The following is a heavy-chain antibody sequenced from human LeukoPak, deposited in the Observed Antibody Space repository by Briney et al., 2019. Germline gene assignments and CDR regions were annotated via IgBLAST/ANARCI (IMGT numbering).Heavy chain of an antibody. CDR3: ARFSEYSHSSVHYLDY. CDR1: GGSFSGYY. CDR2: INHSGST. Sequence: PSETLSLTCAVYGGSFSGYYRSWIRQPPGKGLEWIGEINHSGSTNYNPSLKSRVTMSVDTSRNQFFLRLSSVTAADTAVYYCARFSEYSHSSVHYLDYWGQGTLVSVSS. D-gene: IGHD3-22*01. J-gene: IGHJ4*02. V-gene: IGHV4-34*10.